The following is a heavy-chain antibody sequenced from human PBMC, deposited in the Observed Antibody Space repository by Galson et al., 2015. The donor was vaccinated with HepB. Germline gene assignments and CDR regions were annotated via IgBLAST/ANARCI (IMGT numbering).Heavy chain of an antibody. CDR3: TRDPPGDQFNY. CDR2: ISSDGTST. Sequence: SLRLSCAASGFTLSNYWMHWVRQAPGKGLMWVSHISSDGTSTSYADSVKGRFTISRDNAKNTLYLQMNSLGAEDTAVYYCTRDPPGDQFNYWGQGTLVTVSS. J-gene: IGHJ4*02. V-gene: IGHV3-74*01. D-gene: IGHD3-16*01. CDR1: GFTLSNYW.